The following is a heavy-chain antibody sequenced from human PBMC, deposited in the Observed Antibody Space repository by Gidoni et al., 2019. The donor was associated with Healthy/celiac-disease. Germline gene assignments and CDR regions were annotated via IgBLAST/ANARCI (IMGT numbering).Heavy chain of an antibody. CDR3: AKESHRVSEWFGELIYYGMDV. Sequence: QVQLLESGGGVVPPGRSLRLSCAASGFTFSSSGMHWFRQAPGKGLEWVAVISDDGSNKYYADSVKGRFTISRDNSKNTLYLQMNSLRAEDTAVYYCAKESHRVSEWFGELIYYGMDVWGQGTTVTVSS. D-gene: IGHD3-10*01. CDR1: GFTFSSSG. V-gene: IGHV3-30*18. CDR2: ISDDGSNK. J-gene: IGHJ6*02.